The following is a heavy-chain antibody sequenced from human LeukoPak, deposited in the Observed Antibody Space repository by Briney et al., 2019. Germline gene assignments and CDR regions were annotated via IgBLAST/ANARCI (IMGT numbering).Heavy chain of an antibody. V-gene: IGHV3-30*18. D-gene: IGHD5-24*01. CDR3: AKSAGYNWGFH. CDR2: ISYDGSNK. Sequence: GGSLRLSCAASGFTFSNYGMHWVCQAPGKGLEWVALISYDGSNKYYADSVKGRFTISRDNSKNTLYPQMSSLRAEDTAVYYCAKSAGYNWGFHWGQGTLVTVSS. CDR1: GFTFSNYG. J-gene: IGHJ4*02.